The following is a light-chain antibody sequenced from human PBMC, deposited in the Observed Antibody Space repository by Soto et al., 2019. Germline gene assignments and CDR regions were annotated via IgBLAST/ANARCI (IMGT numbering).Light chain of an antibody. CDR2: DTS. Sequence: EVVLTQSPATLSLAPLERATLSCRASQFLSSYLAWYQQKPGQPPRLLIYDTSNRATGIAARFSGSRSGTDFTLTISSLEPEDFGVYFCHQRNKFGQGTRLEIK. CDR3: HQRNK. CDR1: QFLSSY. V-gene: IGKV3-11*01. J-gene: IGKJ5*01.